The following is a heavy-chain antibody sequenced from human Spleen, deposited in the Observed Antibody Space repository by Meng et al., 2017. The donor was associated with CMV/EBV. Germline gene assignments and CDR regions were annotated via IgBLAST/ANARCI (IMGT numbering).Heavy chain of an antibody. CDR3: ARCPTIFDGYGMDV. CDR2: IIPVLGTA. V-gene: IGHV1-69*08. CDR1: GGTFSSYT. J-gene: IGHJ6*02. Sequence: SVKVSCKASGGTFSSYTISWVRQAPGQGLEWMGRIIPVLGTANYAQKFQGRVTITADKSTSTAYMELSSLRSEDTAVYYCARCPTIFDGYGMDVWGQGTLVTVSS. D-gene: IGHD3-3*01.